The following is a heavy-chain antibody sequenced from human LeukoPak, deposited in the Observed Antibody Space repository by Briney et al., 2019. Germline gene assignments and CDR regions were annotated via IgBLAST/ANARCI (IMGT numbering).Heavy chain of an antibody. CDR3: ARGDLAAAAGTTDY. J-gene: IGHJ4*02. CDR1: GGTFSSYT. V-gene: IGHV1-69*02. D-gene: IGHD6-13*01. Sequence: SVKVSCKASGGTFSSYTISWVRQAPGQGLEWMGRIIPILGIANYAQKFQGRVTITADKSTSTAYMELSSLRSEDTDVYYCARGDLAAAAGTTDYWGQGTLVTVSS. CDR2: IIPILGIA.